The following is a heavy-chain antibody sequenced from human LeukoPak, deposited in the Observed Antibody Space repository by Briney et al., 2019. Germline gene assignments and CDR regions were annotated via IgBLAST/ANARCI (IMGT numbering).Heavy chain of an antibody. V-gene: IGHV3-21*01. CDR2: IGFTTSYI. Sequence: PGGSLRLSCVASGFTFNSHSMNWVRQTPGKGGLEWVASIGFTTSYIYYADSVKGRFTISRDNAKNSLFLQMNSLRADNTAVYYCARAPSDYGGSYYYYYMDVWGKGTTVTVSS. D-gene: IGHD4-23*01. CDR1: GFTFNSHS. J-gene: IGHJ6*03. CDR3: ARAPSDYGGSYYYYYMDV.